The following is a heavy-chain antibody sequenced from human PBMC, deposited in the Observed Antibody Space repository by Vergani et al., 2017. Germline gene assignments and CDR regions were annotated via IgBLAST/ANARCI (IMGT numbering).Heavy chain of an antibody. CDR1: GYTFTGYY. J-gene: IGHJ4*02. Sequence: QVQLVQSGAEVKKPGASVKVSCKASGYTFTGYYMHWVRQAPGQGLEWMGWINPNSGGTNYAQKFQGRVTMTRDTSISTAYMELSRLRSDDTAVYYCAIVPSKYDSSGYLTDYWGQGTLVTVSS. V-gene: IGHV1-2*02. CDR3: AIVPSKYDSSGYLTDY. D-gene: IGHD3-22*01. CDR2: INPNSGGT.